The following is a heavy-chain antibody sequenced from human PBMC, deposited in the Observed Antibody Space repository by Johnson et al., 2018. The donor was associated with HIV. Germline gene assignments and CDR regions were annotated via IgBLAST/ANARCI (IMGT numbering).Heavy chain of an antibody. CDR2: IRYDGSNK. Sequence: QVQLVESGGGVVQPGGSLRLSCSASGFTVSSKYMSWVRQAPGKGLEWVAFIRYDGSNKYYADSVKGRFTISRDNSKNTLYLQMNSLRAEDTAVYYCAKADLAGAFDIWGQGTMVTVSS. J-gene: IGHJ3*02. CDR1: GFTVSSKY. CDR3: AKADLAGAFDI. V-gene: IGHV3-30*02.